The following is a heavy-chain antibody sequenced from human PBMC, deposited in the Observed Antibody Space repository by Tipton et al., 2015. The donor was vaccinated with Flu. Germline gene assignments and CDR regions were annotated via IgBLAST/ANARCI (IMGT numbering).Heavy chain of an antibody. D-gene: IGHD6-13*01. Sequence: VQLVQSGAEVKKPGESLKISCKDSGYSFTSYWIAWVRQMPGKGLEWMGIIYPGDSDTRYSPSFQGQVTISADKSISTAHLQWSSLKASDTAMYYCARQRYSSSWPPNYYYYGMDVWGQGTTVTVSS. J-gene: IGHJ6*02. CDR3: ARQRYSSSWPPNYYYYGMDV. CDR2: IYPGDSDT. V-gene: IGHV5-51*01. CDR1: GYSFTSYW.